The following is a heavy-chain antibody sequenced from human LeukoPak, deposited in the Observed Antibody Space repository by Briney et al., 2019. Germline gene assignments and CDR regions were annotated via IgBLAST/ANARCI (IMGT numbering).Heavy chain of an antibody. J-gene: IGHJ4*02. CDR3: ARNPGSDYPEW. D-gene: IGHD4-17*01. CDR2: IYHSGST. V-gene: IGHV4-30-2*01. Sequence: SQTLSLTCTVSGGSISSGGYYWSWIRQPPGKGLEWIGYIYHSGSTYYNPSLKSRVTISVDRSKNQFSLKLSSVTAADTAVYYCARNPGSDYPEWWGQGTLVTVSS. CDR1: GGSISSGGYY.